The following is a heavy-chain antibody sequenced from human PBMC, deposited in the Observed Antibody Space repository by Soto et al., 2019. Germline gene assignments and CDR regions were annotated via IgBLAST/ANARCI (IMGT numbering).Heavy chain of an antibody. J-gene: IGHJ1*01. D-gene: IGHD6-13*01. CDR2: MYYSGST. CDR1: GGSVSINTYS. Sequence: QLQLQESGPGLVKPSEPLSLTCTVSGGSVSINTYSWGWIRQSPVTGLQWIGSMYYSGSTYYNPSLRSRASISVDTSKNQLSLRLTSVTVADTATYYCARHDGTAGWGQGILVTVST. V-gene: IGHV4-39*01. CDR3: ARHDGTAG.